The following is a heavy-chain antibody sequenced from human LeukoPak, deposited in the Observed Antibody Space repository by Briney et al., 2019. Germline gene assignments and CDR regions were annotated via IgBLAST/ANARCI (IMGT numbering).Heavy chain of an antibody. CDR2: ISAYNGNT. CDR3: ASFAVGPYPLSPYYYYGMDV. J-gene: IGHJ6*02. Sequence: ASVKVSCKASGYTFTSYGISWARQAPGQGLEWMGWISAYNGNTNYAQKLQGRVTMTTDTSTSTAYMELRSLRSDDTAVYYCASFAVGPYPLSPYYYYGMDVWGQGTTVTVSS. CDR1: GYTFTSYG. V-gene: IGHV1-18*01. D-gene: IGHD3-3*01.